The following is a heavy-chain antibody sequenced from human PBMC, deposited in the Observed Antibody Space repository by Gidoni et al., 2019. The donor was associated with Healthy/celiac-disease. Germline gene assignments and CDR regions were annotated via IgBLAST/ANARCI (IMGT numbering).Heavy chain of an antibody. V-gene: IGHV3-30*18. D-gene: IGHD3-22*01. J-gene: IGHJ4*02. CDR1: GFTFGSYG. CDR2: ISYDGSHK. CDR3: AKELNYYDSSGYDY. Sequence: QVQLVESGGGVVQPGRSLRLSCAASGFTFGSYGMHWVRQAPGKGLEWVAVISYDGSHKYYADSVKGRFTISRDNSKNTLYLQMNSLRAEDTAVYYCAKELNYYDSSGYDYWGQGTLVTVSS.